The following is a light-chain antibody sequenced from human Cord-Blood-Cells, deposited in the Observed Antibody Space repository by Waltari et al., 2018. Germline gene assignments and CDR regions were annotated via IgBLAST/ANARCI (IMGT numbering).Light chain of an antibody. Sequence: QSALTQPASVSGSPGQSITISCTGTSSDVGGYNYVSWYQQHPGKAPKLMIYEVNNRPSGVSNRFSGSESGNTASLTISGLQAEDEADYYCSSYTSSSTYVFGTGTKVTVL. CDR1: SSDVGGYNY. CDR3: SSYTSSSTYV. CDR2: EVN. J-gene: IGLJ1*01. V-gene: IGLV2-14*01.